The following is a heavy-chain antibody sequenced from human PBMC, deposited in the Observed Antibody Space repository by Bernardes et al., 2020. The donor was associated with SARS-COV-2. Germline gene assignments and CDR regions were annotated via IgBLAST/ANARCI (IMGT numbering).Heavy chain of an antibody. CDR3: ATDCGGASCYGRRGDYYYGMDV. CDR1: GYTLTELS. Sequence: ASVKVSCKVSGYTLTELSMHWVRQAPGKGLEWMGGFDPEDGETIYAQKFQGRVTMTEDTSTNTAYMELSSLRSEDTAVYYCATDCGGASCYGRRGDYYYGMDVWGLGTTVTVSS. CDR2: FDPEDGET. V-gene: IGHV1-24*01. J-gene: IGHJ6*02. D-gene: IGHD2-2*01.